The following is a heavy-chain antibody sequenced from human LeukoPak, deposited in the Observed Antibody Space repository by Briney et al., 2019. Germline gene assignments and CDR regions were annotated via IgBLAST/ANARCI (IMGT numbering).Heavy chain of an antibody. Sequence: SETLSLTCAVYGGSFSGYYWSWIRQPTGKGLEWIGEINHSGSTNYNPSLKSRVTISVDTSKNKFSLKLSSVTAADTAVYYCARRGYCSSTSCYRGYYYYYMDVWGKGTTVTVSS. D-gene: IGHD2-2*02. CDR3: ARRGYCSSTSCYRGYYYYYMDV. J-gene: IGHJ6*03. V-gene: IGHV4-34*01. CDR2: INHSGST. CDR1: GGSFSGYY.